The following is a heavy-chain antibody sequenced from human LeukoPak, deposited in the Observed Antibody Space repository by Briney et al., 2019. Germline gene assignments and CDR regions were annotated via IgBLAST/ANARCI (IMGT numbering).Heavy chain of an antibody. D-gene: IGHD2-2*01. Sequence: SVKVSCKASGFTFTSSAMQWVRQARGQRLEWIGWIVVGSGNTNYAQKFQERVTITRDMSTSTAYMELSSLRSEDTAVYYCATTPEVVVPAAASAGFDYWGQGTLVTVSS. CDR3: ATTPEVVVPAAASAGFDY. CDR2: IVVGSGNT. V-gene: IGHV1-58*02. CDR1: GFTFTSSA. J-gene: IGHJ4*02.